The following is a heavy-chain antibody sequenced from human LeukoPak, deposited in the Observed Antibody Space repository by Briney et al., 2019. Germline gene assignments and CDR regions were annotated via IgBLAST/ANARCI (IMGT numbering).Heavy chain of an antibody. V-gene: IGHV3-11*03. CDR2: ITSSSSYT. CDR3: TRLYRDTRGWYEGRDY. CDR1: GFTFSDYY. Sequence: GGSLRLSCAASGFTFSDYYMSWIRQAPGKGLEWVSYITSSSSYTMYADSVKGRFTISRDNAKNSLYLQMNSLRAEDTAVYYCTRLYRDTRGWYEGRDYWGQGTLVTVSS. D-gene: IGHD6-19*01. J-gene: IGHJ4*02.